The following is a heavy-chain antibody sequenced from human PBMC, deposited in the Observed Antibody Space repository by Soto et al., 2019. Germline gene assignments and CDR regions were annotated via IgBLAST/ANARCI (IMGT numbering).Heavy chain of an antibody. J-gene: IGHJ4*02. D-gene: IGHD3-10*01. Sequence: VQLLESGGGLVQPGGCLRLSCAASGFTFNNYAMTWVRQAPGKGLEWVSAISGGGDTTSYADSVKGRFIVSRDGSKNTLYLQMSSLRAEDTALYYCAKGRGGSGSLTPRVDFWGQGTLVTVSS. CDR2: ISGGGDTT. V-gene: IGHV3-23*01. CDR3: AKGRGGSGSLTPRVDF. CDR1: GFTFNNYA.